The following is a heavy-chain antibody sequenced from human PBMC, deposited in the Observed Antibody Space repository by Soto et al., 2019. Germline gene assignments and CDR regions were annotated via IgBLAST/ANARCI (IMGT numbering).Heavy chain of an antibody. V-gene: IGHV1-69*01. CDR2: IIPIFGTA. J-gene: IGHJ4*02. CDR3: ASGVRTYGGNLNPFDY. Sequence: QVQLVQSGAEVKKPGSSVKVSCKASGGTFSSYAISWVRQAPGQGLEWMGGIIPIFGTANYAQKFQGRVTITADDSTSTAYMELSSLRSEATAVYYCASGVRTYGGNLNPFDYWGQRTLVTVSS. D-gene: IGHD4-17*01. CDR1: GGTFSSYA.